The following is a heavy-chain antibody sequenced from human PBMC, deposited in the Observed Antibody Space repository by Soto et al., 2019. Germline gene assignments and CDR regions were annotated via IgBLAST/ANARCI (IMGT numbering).Heavy chain of an antibody. V-gene: IGHV3-23*01. CDR2: ISGSGGRS. J-gene: IGHJ4*02. D-gene: IGHD3-16*01. CDR1: GFTFSNYA. Sequence: EVQLLDSGGGLVQPGGSLRLSCAASGFTFSNYAMTWVRQGPGKGLEWVSGISGSGGRSYYADSVKGRFTISRDNSKRALYLQMKSLRAEDTAVYYCATAYFVCASEQPDYFDYWGQGTLVTVSS. CDR3: ATAYFVCASEQPDYFDY.